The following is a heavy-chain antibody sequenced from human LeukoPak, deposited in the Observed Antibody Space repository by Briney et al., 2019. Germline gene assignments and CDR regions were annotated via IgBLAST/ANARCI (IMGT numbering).Heavy chain of an antibody. Sequence: GGSLRLSCAASGFTVSSNYMSWVRQAPGKGLEWVSVIYSGGSTYYADSVKGRFTISRDNSKNTLYLQMNSLRAEDTAVYYCATARTSCSSTSCVSYYMDVWGKGTTVNVSS. J-gene: IGHJ6*03. V-gene: IGHV3-66*02. CDR3: ATARTSCSSTSCVSYYMDV. D-gene: IGHD2-2*01. CDR2: IYSGGST. CDR1: GFTVSSNY.